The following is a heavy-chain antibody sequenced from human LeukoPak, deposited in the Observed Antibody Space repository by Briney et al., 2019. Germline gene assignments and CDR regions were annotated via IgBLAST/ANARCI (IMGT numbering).Heavy chain of an antibody. CDR1: GFTFSSYG. V-gene: IGHV3-30*18. CDR2: ISYDGSNK. D-gene: IGHD6-19*01. CDR3: AKDGSSGNAPFDY. Sequence: GRSLRLSCAASGFTFSSYGMHWVRQAPGKGLEWVAVISYDGSNKYYVDSVKGRFTISRDNSKNTLYLQMNSLRAEDTAVYYCAKDGSSGNAPFDYWGQGTLVTVSS. J-gene: IGHJ4*02.